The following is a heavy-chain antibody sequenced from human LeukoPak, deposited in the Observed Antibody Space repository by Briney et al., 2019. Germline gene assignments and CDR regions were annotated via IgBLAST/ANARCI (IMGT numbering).Heavy chain of an antibody. J-gene: IGHJ4*02. V-gene: IGHV4-39*07. Sequence: TSETLSLTCTVSGGSISSSSYYWGWIRQPPGKGLEWIGSIYHSGSTYYNPSLKSRVTISVDTSKNQFSLKLSSVTAADTAVYYCARDYQGGYGDKTVDYWGQGTLVTVSS. CDR2: IYHSGST. CDR3: ARDYQGGYGDKTVDY. CDR1: GGSISSSSYY. D-gene: IGHD5-18*01.